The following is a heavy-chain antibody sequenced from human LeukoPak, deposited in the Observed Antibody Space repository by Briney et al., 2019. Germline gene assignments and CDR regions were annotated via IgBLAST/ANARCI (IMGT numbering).Heavy chain of an antibody. CDR2: MNPNSGNT. J-gene: IGHJ4*02. Sequence: ASVTVSCKASGYTFTSYDINWVRQAPGQGLEWMGWMNPNSGNTGYAQKFQGRVTMTRNTSISTAYMELSSLRSEDTAVYYCARDIPLLYYDSSGYYYRYWGQGTLVTVSS. CDR3: ARDIPLLYYDSSGYYYRY. CDR1: GYTFTSYD. D-gene: IGHD3-22*01. V-gene: IGHV1-8*01.